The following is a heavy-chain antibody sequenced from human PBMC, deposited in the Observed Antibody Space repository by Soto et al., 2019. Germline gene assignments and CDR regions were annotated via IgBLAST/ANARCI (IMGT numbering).Heavy chain of an antibody. CDR1: GFTFSSYA. CDR3: AKRTVGWYFDL. D-gene: IGHD4-17*01. V-gene: IGHV3-23*01. J-gene: IGHJ2*01. CDR2: ISGSGGST. Sequence: PGGSLRLSCAASGFTFSSYAMNWVRQAPGKGLEWVSVISGSGGSTYYADAVKGRFTISRDNSKNTLYLQMNSLRAEDTAVYYCAKRTVGWYFDLWARGTLVTISS.